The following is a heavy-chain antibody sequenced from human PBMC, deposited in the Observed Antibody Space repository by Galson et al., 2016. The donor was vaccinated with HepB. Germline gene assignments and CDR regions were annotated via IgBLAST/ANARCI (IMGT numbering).Heavy chain of an antibody. CDR2: IWYDGSNK. CDR1: GFTFNSYC. J-gene: IGHJ4*02. CDR3: AREAPIAAPGGNEC. D-gene: IGHD6-13*01. V-gene: IGHV3-33*01. Sequence: SLRLSCAASGFTFNSYCMHWVRQAPGKGLEWVAVIWYDGSNKYYADSVQGRFSIPRDNSKNTLYLQMNSLRAEDTAIYYCAREAPIAAPGGNECWGQGTQVTVSS.